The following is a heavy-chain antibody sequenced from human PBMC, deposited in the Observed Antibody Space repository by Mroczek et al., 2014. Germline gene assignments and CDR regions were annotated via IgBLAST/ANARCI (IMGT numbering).Heavy chain of an antibody. J-gene: IGHJ3*02. CDR3: ARGDRSRRAAGAFDI. D-gene: IGHD3-10*01. CDR2: ISYDGSNK. V-gene: IGHV3-30*03. Sequence: QVQLVESGGGVVQPGRSLRLSCAASGFTFSSYGMHWVRQAPGKGLEWVAVISYDGSNKYYADSVKGRFTISRDNSKNTLYLQMNSLRAEDTAVYYCARGDRSRRAAGAFDIWGQGTMVTVSS. CDR1: GFTFSSYG.